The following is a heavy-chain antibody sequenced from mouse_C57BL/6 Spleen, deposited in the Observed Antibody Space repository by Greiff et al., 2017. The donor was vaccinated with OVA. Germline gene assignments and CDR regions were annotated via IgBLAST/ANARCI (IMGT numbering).Heavy chain of an antibody. V-gene: IGHV1-50*01. D-gene: IGHD1-1*01. Sequence: QVHLQQPGAELVKPGASVKLSCKASGYTFTSYWMQWVKQRPGQGLEWIGEIDPSDSYTNYNQKFKGKATLTVDTSSNTAYMQLSSLTSEDSAVYYCARGGDYGSRGYFDYWGQGTTLTVSS. CDR3: ARGGDYGSRGYFDY. CDR2: IDPSDSYT. J-gene: IGHJ2*01. CDR1: GYTFTSYW.